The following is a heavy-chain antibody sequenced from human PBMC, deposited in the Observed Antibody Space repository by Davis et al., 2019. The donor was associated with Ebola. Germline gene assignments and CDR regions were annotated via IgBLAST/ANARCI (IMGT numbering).Heavy chain of an antibody. D-gene: IGHD1-7*01. J-gene: IGHJ4*02. CDR2: INPSGGST. CDR1: GYTFTSYY. V-gene: IGHV1-46*01. Sequence: ASVKVSCKASGYTFTSYYMHWVRQAPGQGLEWMGIINPSGGSTRYAQKFQGRVTMTRDTSTSTVYMESSSLRSEDTAVYYCARGELELPFDYWGQGTLVTVSS. CDR3: ARGELELPFDY.